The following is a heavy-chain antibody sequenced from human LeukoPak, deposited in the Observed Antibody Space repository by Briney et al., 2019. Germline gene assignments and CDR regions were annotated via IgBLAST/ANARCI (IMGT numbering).Heavy chain of an antibody. CDR2: IHPNSGGT. CDR3: ARDPLSNSWYYFDY. J-gene: IGHJ4*02. CDR1: GYTFSDFY. Sequence: ASVKVSCKASGYTFSDFYVHWVRQAPGQGLEWMGWIHPNSGGTNYAQRLQGRVTMTRDRSISTAYMEPSRLTSDDTAVYYCARDPLSNSWYYFDYWGQRTLVTVSS. D-gene: IGHD2-2*01. V-gene: IGHV1-2*02.